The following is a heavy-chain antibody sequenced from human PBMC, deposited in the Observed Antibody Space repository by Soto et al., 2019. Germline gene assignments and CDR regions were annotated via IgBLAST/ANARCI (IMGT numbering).Heavy chain of an antibody. V-gene: IGHV4-30-4*01. CDR3: ARGTLGTYYDFWSGYGYYYYGMDV. Sequence: SETLSLTCTVSGGSISSGDYYWSWIRRPPGKGLEWIGYIYYSGSTYYNPSLKSRVTISVDTSKNQFSLKLSSVTAADTAVYYCARGTLGTYYDFWSGYGYYYYGMDVWGQGTTVTVSS. CDR2: IYYSGST. CDR1: GGSISSGDYY. J-gene: IGHJ6*02. D-gene: IGHD3-3*01.